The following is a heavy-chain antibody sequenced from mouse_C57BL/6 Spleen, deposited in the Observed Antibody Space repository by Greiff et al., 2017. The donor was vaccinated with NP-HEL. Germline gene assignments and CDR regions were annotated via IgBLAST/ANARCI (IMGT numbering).Heavy chain of an antibody. D-gene: IGHD2-1*01. J-gene: IGHJ3*01. CDR2: IRHKANNPAT. Sequence: DVHLVESGGGLVQPGGSMKLSCAASGFTFSDAWMAWVRQSPEKGLEWVAEIRHKANNPATYYAESVKGRFTISRDDSKSNVYLQMNSLRAEDTGIYYCTSTRPDVGFAYWGQGTLVTVSA. CDR1: GFTFSDAW. V-gene: IGHV6-6*01. CDR3: TSTRPDVGFAY.